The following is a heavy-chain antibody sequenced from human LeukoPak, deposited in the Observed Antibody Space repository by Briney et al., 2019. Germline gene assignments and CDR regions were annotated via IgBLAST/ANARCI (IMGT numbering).Heavy chain of an antibody. V-gene: IGHV3-21*01. Sequence: GGSLRLSCAASGFTFSSYSMNWVRQAPGKGLEWVSSISSSSTYIYYADSVKGRFTISRDNAKNSLYLQMNSLRAEDTAVYYCAREYHSSSWYGRVFDYWGQGTLVTVSS. CDR2: ISSSSTYI. D-gene: IGHD6-13*01. CDR3: AREYHSSSWYGRVFDY. J-gene: IGHJ4*02. CDR1: GFTFSSYS.